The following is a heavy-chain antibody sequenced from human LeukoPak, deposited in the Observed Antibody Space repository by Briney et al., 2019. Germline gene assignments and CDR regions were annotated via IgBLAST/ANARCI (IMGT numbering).Heavy chain of an antibody. CDR1: GGTFSSYA. CDR2: IIPIFGIA. CDR3: ARDLDIAARLRDNYYYMDV. J-gene: IGHJ6*03. V-gene: IGHV1-69*01. D-gene: IGHD6-6*01. Sequence: GSSVKVSCKASGGTFSSYAISWVRQAPGQGLEWMGGIIPIFGIANYAQKFQGRVTITADESTSTAYMELSSLRSEDTAVYYCARDLDIAARLRDNYYYMDVWGKGTTVTVSS.